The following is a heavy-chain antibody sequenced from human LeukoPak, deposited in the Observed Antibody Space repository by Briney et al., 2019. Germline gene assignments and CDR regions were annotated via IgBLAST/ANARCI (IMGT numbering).Heavy chain of an antibody. CDR1: GFTFSSYS. CDR2: ISRSSSYI. Sequence: GGSLRLSCAASGFTFSSYSMNWVRQAPGKGLEWVSSISRSSSYIYYADSVKGRFTISRDNAKNSLYLQMNSLRAEDTAVYYCARPVRGVIITFPYYMDVWGKGTTVTVS. CDR3: ARPVRGVIITFPYYMDV. J-gene: IGHJ6*03. V-gene: IGHV3-21*01. D-gene: IGHD3-10*01.